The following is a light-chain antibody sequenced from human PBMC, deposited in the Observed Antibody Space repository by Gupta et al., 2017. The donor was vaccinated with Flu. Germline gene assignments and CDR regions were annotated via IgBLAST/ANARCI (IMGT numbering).Light chain of an antibody. J-gene: IGKJ2*01. CDR3: QQDYTNIS. Sequence: VSLGERATINCKSSQSVVYSYKSKNYLDWYQQKPGQPPKLLIYWASNREYGVPDRFSGRGSETDFTLTSSSRQAEDVAVYYWQQDYTNISFGQGTKLEIK. CDR2: WAS. V-gene: IGKV4-1*01. CDR1: QSVVYSYKSKNY.